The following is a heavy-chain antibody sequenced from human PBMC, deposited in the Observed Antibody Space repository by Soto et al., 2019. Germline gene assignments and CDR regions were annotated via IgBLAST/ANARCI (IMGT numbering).Heavy chain of an antibody. CDR2: IYYSGST. CDR1: GGSISSYY. CDR3: ARADWELLPFDY. Sequence: PSETLSLTCTVSGGSISSYYWSWIRQPPGKGLEWIRYIYYSGSTNYNPSIKSRDTITVETSKKQFYLKLRTVTDADTAVYYCARADWELLPFDYWGQGTLVTVS. J-gene: IGHJ4*02. D-gene: IGHD1-26*01. V-gene: IGHV4-59*01.